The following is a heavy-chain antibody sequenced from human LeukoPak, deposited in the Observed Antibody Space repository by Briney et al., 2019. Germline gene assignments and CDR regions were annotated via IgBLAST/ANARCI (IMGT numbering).Heavy chain of an antibody. J-gene: IGHJ4*02. Sequence: GESLKISCKGSGYRFTNYWIGWVRQMPGKGLEWMGIIYPGDSVTRYSPSFQGQVTISADKSISTAYLQWSSLKASDTAMYYCARHQWYSSGWYEIDYWGQGTLVTVSS. D-gene: IGHD6-19*01. CDR2: IYPGDSVT. CDR3: ARHQWYSSGWYEIDY. CDR1: GYRFTNYW. V-gene: IGHV5-51*01.